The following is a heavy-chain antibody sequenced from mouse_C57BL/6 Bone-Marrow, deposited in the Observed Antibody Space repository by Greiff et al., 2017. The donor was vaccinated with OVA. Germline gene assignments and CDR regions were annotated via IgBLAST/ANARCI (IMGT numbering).Heavy chain of an antibody. CDR1: GYAFSSSW. Sequence: QVQLQQSGPELVKPGASVKISCKASGYAFSSSWMNWVQQRPGKGLEWIGRIYPGDGDTNYNGKFKGKATLTADKSSSTAYMQLSSLTSEDSAVYFCAREGTTVVAKTYWGQGTLVTVSA. J-gene: IGHJ3*01. D-gene: IGHD1-1*01. CDR2: IYPGDGDT. CDR3: AREGTTVVAKTY. V-gene: IGHV1-82*01.